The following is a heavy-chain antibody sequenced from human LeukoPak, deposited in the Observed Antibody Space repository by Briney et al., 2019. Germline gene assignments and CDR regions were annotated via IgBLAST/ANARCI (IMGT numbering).Heavy chain of an antibody. Sequence: GGSLRLSCAASGFTFRSYAMSWVRQAPGKGLEWVSVISGSDGSTYYEDSVKGRFTITRDNSKNTLYLQMNSLRAEDTAVYYCAKKSVEPAAMELHGDYWGQGTLVTVSS. CDR3: AKKSVEPAAMELHGDY. V-gene: IGHV3-23*01. CDR1: GFTFRSYA. D-gene: IGHD2-2*01. J-gene: IGHJ4*02. CDR2: ISGSDGST.